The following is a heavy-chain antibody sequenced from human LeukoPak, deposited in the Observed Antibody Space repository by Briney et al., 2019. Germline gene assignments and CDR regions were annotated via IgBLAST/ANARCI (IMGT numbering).Heavy chain of an antibody. CDR2: ISAYNGNT. CDR1: GYTFTSYG. CDR3: ARDKNGSSGWYSFFDY. D-gene: IGHD6-19*01. V-gene: IGHV1-18*01. Sequence: ASVKVSCKASGYTFTSYGISWVRQAPGQGPEWMGWISAYNGNTNYAQKLQGRVTMTTDTSTSTAYMELRSLRSDDTAVYYCARDKNGSSGWYSFFDYWGQGTLVTVSS. J-gene: IGHJ4*02.